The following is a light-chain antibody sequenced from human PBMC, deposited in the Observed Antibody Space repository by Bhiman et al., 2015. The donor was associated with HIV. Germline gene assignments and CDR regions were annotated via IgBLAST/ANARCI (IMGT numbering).Light chain of an antibody. CDR3: AAWDNSLRGWV. V-gene: IGLV1-47*01. CDR2: RTY. Sequence: QSALTQSASVSGSPGQSITISCTGTSSNIGSNTVNWYYQFPGTAPKFLIFRTYQRPSGVPDRFSASRSGTSASLAINGLRAEDEAAYYCAAWDNSLRGWVFGGGTKVTVL. J-gene: IGLJ3*02. CDR1: SSNIGSNT.